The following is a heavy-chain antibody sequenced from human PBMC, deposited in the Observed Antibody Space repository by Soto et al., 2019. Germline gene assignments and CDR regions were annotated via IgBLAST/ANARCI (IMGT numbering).Heavy chain of an antibody. CDR2: IIPFFGTA. CDR1: GGTFSTFG. Sequence: SVKVSCKASGGTFSTFGISWVRQAPGQGLEWMGGIIPFFGTARYSQKFEDRITITADESTNTVYMDLRSLTSEDTAIYYCAKSAPMDAGDKYYYDFWGQGAMVTVSS. J-gene: IGHJ4*02. CDR3: AKSAPMDAGDKYYYDF. D-gene: IGHD4-17*01. V-gene: IGHV1-69*13.